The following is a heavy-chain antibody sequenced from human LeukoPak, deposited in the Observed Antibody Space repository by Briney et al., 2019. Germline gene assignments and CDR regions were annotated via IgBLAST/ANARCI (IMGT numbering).Heavy chain of an antibody. V-gene: IGHV5-51*01. CDR2: IYPDDSDT. D-gene: IGHD2-2*02. CDR3: AIGGDSTTSCYRCFDY. J-gene: IGHJ4*02. Sequence: GESLKISCKGSGYRFTSYWIGWVRQMPGKGLEWMGLIYPDDSDTRYSPSFQGKVTISADKSISTAYLQWSSLKASDTAMYYCAIGGDSTTSCYRCFDYWGQGTLVTVSS. CDR1: GYRFTSYW.